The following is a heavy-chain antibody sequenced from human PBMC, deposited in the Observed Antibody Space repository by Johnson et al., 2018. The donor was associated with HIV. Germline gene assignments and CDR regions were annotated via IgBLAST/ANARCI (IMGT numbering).Heavy chain of an antibody. CDR3: ARDGDDGDEADDTKGAFDI. Sequence: VQLVESGGGLVQPGRSLRLSCAASGFTFSDYSMSWIRQAPGKGLEWVSYIRSSGSTIYYADSLKGRFTISRDNAKKSLYLQMNSLRAEDTAVYYCARDGDDGDEADDTKGAFDIWGQGTMVTVSS. J-gene: IGHJ3*02. CDR1: GFTFSDYS. V-gene: IGHV3-11*01. CDR2: IRSSGSTI. D-gene: IGHD3-9*01.